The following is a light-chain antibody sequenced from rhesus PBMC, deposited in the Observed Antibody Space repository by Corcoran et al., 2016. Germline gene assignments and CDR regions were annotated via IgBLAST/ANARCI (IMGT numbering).Light chain of an antibody. CDR1: QGISKY. CDR3: QQHNSYPWT. Sequence: DIQMTQSPSSLSASVGDTVTITCQASQGISKYLAWYQQKPGKAPKLLIYVTSTVESGVPSRFSGSGSGTEFTLSISSLQTEDFATYYCQQHNSYPWTFGQGTKVEVK. V-gene: IGKV1S3*01. CDR2: VTS. J-gene: IGKJ1*01.